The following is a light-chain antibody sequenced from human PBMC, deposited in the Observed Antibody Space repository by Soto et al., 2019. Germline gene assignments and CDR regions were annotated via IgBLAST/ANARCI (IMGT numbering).Light chain of an antibody. CDR3: AAWDVSLSGPV. CDR1: SSNIGSNY. J-gene: IGLJ3*02. Sequence: QSALTQPPSASGTPGQRVTISCSGSSSNIGSNYVYWYQQLPGTTPKLLISSNNQRPSGVPDRFSVSKSGTSASLAVSGLRSEDEADYYCAAWDVSLSGPVFGGGTKLTVL. CDR2: SNN. V-gene: IGLV1-47*01.